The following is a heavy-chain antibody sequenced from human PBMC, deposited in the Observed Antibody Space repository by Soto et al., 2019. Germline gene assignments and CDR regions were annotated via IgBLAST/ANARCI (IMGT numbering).Heavy chain of an antibody. J-gene: IGHJ6*02. D-gene: IGHD5-18*01. Sequence: SETLSLTCTVSGGSISSGGYYWSWIRQHPGKGLEWIGYIYYSGSTYYNPSLKSRVTISVDTSKNQFSLKLSSVTAADTAVYYCAYQLRADTAMVTRYYYYYGMDVWGQGTTVTVSS. V-gene: IGHV4-31*03. CDR2: IYYSGST. CDR1: GGSISSGGYY. CDR3: AYQLRADTAMVTRYYYYYGMDV.